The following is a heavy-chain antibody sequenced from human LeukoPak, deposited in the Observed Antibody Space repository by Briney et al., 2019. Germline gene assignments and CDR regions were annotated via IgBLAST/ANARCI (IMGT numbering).Heavy chain of an antibody. D-gene: IGHD3-10*01. CDR1: GGSISSSRYY. CDR3: ARSPYYDGSGSYNYYFDS. J-gene: IGHJ4*02. CDR2: IYYSGGSGST. Sequence: SETLSLTCTVSGGSISSSRYYWGWIRQPPGEGLGWIGSIYYSGGSGSTYSNPSLKSRVTISVDTSKNQFSLILSSVTAADTAVFYCARSPYYDGSGSYNYYFDSWGQGTLVTVSS. V-gene: IGHV4-39*01.